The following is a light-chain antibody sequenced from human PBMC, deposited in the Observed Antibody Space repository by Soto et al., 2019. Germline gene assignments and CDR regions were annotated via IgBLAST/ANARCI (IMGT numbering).Light chain of an antibody. J-gene: IGKJ2*01. CDR1: QSVSSSY. CDR3: QQYNTWPPYT. CDR2: GAS. V-gene: IGKV3-15*01. Sequence: EIVMTQSPSTLSVSPGERATLSCRASQSVSSSYLAWYQQKPGQAPRLLIYGASTRATGIPPRFSGSGSGTEFTLTISSLQSEDFAVYYCQQYNTWPPYTFGQGTKVDIK.